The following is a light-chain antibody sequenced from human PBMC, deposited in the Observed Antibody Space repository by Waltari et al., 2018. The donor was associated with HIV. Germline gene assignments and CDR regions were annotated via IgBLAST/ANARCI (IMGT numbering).Light chain of an antibody. CDR3: AAWDDTLTVV. CDR1: SYNIGTNS. Sequence: SVLTQPPSASGTPGQSVTHSCSGPSYNIGTNSVSWYQQFPGTAPKPLIYRNNKRPSGVPDRFSGSKSGTSASLAISGLRSDDEADYYCAAWDDTLTVVFGGGTKLTVL. V-gene: IGLV1-47*01. CDR2: RNN. J-gene: IGLJ2*01.